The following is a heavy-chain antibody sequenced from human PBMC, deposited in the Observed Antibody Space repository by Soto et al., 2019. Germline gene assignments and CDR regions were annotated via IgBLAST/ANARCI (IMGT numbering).Heavy chain of an antibody. CDR1: GFTFSSYA. Sequence: PGGSLRLSCAASGFTFSSYAMSWVRQAPGKGLEWVSAISGSGGSTYYADSVKGRFTISRDNSENTLYLQMNSLRAEDTAVYYCAKDQGSGSYHPKNWFDPWGQGTLVTVSS. J-gene: IGHJ5*02. CDR2: ISGSGGST. V-gene: IGHV3-23*01. CDR3: AKDQGSGSYHPKNWFDP. D-gene: IGHD3-10*01.